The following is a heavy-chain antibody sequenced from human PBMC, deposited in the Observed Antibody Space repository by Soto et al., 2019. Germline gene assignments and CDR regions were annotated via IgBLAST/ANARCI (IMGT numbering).Heavy chain of an antibody. CDR2: ISGSGGST. CDR3: AKPRHPDPAANNYYGMDV. J-gene: IGHJ6*02. Sequence: WGSLRLSCAASGFTFSSYAMIFFRHSPCKWREWVSAISGSGGSTYYADSVKGRFTISRDNSKNTLYLQMNSLRAEDTAVYYCAKPRHPDPAANNYYGMDVWGQGTTVTVSS. V-gene: IGHV3-23*01. CDR1: GFTFSSYA. D-gene: IGHD2-2*01.